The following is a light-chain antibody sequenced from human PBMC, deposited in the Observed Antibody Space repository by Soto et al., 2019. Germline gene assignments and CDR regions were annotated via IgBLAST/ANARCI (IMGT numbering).Light chain of an antibody. CDR1: QSVTSY. Sequence: PGERATLSCRASQSVTSYLAWYQQKPCQAPRLLIYDGSTRATGVPARFSGSGVGTDFTLTISSLESEDFAVYYCQQRSNWPPVLTFGGGTKVEIK. CDR2: DGS. CDR3: QQRSNWPPVLT. J-gene: IGKJ4*01. V-gene: IGKV3-11*01.